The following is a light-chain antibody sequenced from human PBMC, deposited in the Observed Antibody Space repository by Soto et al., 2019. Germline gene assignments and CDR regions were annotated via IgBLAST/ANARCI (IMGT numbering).Light chain of an antibody. CDR1: QTVSTY. Sequence: EIVLTQSPVTLSLSPGDRATLSCRASQTVSTYLAWYQQKPGQAPRLLIYDASNRATGIPARFSGSGPGTDFTLTISSLEPEDVAVCYCQQRNNWPPDITFGQGTRLDIK. J-gene: IGKJ5*01. CDR3: QQRNNWPPDIT. V-gene: IGKV3-11*01. CDR2: DAS.